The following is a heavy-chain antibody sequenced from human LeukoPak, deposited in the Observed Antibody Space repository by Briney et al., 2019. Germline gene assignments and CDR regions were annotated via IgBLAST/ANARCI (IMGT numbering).Heavy chain of an antibody. CDR1: GGSISSSSYY. J-gene: IGHJ5*02. CDR2: IYYSGST. CDR3: ARDLALVQLERRHNNWFDP. V-gene: IGHV4-39*07. D-gene: IGHD1-1*01. Sequence: PSETRSLTCTVSGGSISSSSYYWGWLRQPPGKGLEWIGRIYYSGSTYYNPSLKSRVTISVDTSKNQFSLKLSSVTAADTAVYYCARDLALVQLERRHNNWFDPWGQGTLVTVSS.